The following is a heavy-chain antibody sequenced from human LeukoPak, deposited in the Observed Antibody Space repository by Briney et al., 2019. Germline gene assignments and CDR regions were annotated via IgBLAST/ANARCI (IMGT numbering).Heavy chain of an antibody. CDR3: ATGAGSKPFDY. D-gene: IGHD3-10*01. Sequence: PGRSLRLSCAASGFTFSSYGMHWVRQAPGKGLEWVAVIWYDGSNKYYADSVKGRFTISRDNPKNTLYVQMNSLRAEDTAVYYCATGAGSKPFDYWGQGTLVTVSS. CDR2: IWYDGSNK. V-gene: IGHV3-33*01. CDR1: GFTFSSYG. J-gene: IGHJ4*02.